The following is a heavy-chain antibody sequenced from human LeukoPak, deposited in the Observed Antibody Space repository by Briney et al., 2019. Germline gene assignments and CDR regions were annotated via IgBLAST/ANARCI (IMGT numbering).Heavy chain of an antibody. CDR3: ARVEHFYSSSWYAFQLGAFDI. J-gene: IGHJ3*02. CDR2: ISAYNGNT. V-gene: IGHV1-18*01. Sequence: GASVKVSCKASGYTFTSYGIGWVRQAPGQGLEWMGWISAYNGNTNYAQKLQGRVTMTTDTSTSTAYMELRSLRSDDTAVYYCARVEHFYSSSWYAFQLGAFDIWGQGTMVTVSS. CDR1: GYTFTSYG. D-gene: IGHD6-13*01.